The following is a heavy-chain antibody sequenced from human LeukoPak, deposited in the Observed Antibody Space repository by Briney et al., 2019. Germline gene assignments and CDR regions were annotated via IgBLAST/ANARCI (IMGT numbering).Heavy chain of an antibody. CDR1: GGSISSYY. Sequence: SETLFLTCTVSGGSISSYYWGWIRQPPGKGLEWIGSIYYSGSTYYNPSLKSRVTVSVDTSKNQFSLKLSSVTAADTAVYYCARQVVVAGGYFDYWGQGTLVTVSS. J-gene: IGHJ4*02. V-gene: IGHV4-39*01. D-gene: IGHD2-15*01. CDR3: ARQVVVAGGYFDY. CDR2: IYYSGST.